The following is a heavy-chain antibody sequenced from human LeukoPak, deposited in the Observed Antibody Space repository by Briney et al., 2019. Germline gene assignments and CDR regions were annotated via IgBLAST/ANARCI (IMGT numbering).Heavy chain of an antibody. J-gene: IGHJ5*02. CDR2: ASGSGGTT. D-gene: IGHD2-15*01. CDR3: TKGQSGTSFDP. Sequence: GGSLRLSCAASGFSFSSYAMSWVRQPPGKGLEWVSSASGSGGTTDYADSVKGRFIISRDNPKNTLYLQMNSLRGEDTAMYYCTKGQSGTSFDPWGQGTLVTVSS. CDR1: GFSFSSYA. V-gene: IGHV3-23*01.